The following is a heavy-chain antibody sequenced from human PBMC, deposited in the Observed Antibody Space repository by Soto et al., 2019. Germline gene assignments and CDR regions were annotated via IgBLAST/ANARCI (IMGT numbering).Heavy chain of an antibody. V-gene: IGHV1-46*01. J-gene: IGHJ4*02. D-gene: IGHD3-3*01. CDR1: GYIFTNYY. CDR2: INPADDNT. Sequence: WASVKVSCKASGYIFTNYYMHWVRQAPGQGLEWMGIINPADDNTNYAQKFQGRLTMTRDTSTSTVYMELSSLRSEDTAVYYCASTFDFWIHSRCYFDFWGQGTPVTVSS. CDR3: ASTFDFWIHSRCYFDF.